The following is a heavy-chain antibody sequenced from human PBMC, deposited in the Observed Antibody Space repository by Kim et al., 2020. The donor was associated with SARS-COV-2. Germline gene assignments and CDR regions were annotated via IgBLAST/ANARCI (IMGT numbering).Heavy chain of an antibody. D-gene: IGHD3-10*01. Sequence: SRVTISVDTSKNQFSLKLSSVTAADTAVYYCARDGLYYYGSGSYSQRFDPWGQGTLVTVSS. V-gene: IGHV4-30-2*05. J-gene: IGHJ5*02. CDR3: ARDGLYYYGSGSYSQRFDP.